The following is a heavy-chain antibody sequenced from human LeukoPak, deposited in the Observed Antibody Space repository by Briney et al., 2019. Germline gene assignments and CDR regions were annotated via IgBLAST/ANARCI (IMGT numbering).Heavy chain of an antibody. Sequence: GGSLRLSCAASGFTFKLYWMHWVRQVPGKRPVWVSRINDDGSDTIYADSVRGRFTISRDNSKNTMFLQMNSLRAEDTALYYCAKEARDILTHYYWGSQFDYWGQGTLVIVSS. CDR3: AKEARDILTHYYWGSQFDY. J-gene: IGHJ4*02. V-gene: IGHV3-74*01. CDR1: GFTFKLYW. CDR2: INDDGSDT. D-gene: IGHD3-9*01.